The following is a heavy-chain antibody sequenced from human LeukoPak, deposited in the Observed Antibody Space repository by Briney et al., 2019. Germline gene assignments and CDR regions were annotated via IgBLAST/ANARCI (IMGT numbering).Heavy chain of an antibody. CDR2: IKQDGSNI. J-gene: IGHJ3*02. V-gene: IGHV3-7*03. CDR1: GFTFSSYC. Sequence: GGSLRLSCAASGFTFSSYCMSWVRQAPGKGLEWVASIKQDGSNIFYVDSVKGRFTISRDNAKNSLYLQMNSLRAEDTAVYYCARGPYYDILTGSFDIWGQGTMVTVSS. CDR3: ARGPYYDILTGSFDI. D-gene: IGHD3-9*01.